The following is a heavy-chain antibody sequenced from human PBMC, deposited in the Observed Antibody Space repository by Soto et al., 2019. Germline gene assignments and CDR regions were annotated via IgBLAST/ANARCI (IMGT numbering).Heavy chain of an antibody. CDR2: ISSSGSTI. CDR1: GFTFSSYE. D-gene: IGHD4-4*01. Sequence: EVQLVESGGGLVQPGGSLRLSCAASGFTFSSYEMNWVRQAPGKGLEWVSYISSSGSTIYYADSVKGRFTISRDNAKNSLYLQMNSLRAEDTAVYYCASGGGRSPPVTPLDYWGQGTLVTVSS. V-gene: IGHV3-48*03. J-gene: IGHJ4*02. CDR3: ASGGGRSPPVTPLDY.